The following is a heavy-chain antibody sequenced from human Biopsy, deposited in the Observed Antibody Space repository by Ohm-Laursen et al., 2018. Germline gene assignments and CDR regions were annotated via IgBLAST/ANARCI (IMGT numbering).Heavy chain of an antibody. CDR2: IWYDGSIE. CDR3: ARDGLLYQYDSSGSDI. J-gene: IGHJ3*02. V-gene: IGHV3-33*01. D-gene: IGHD3-22*01. Sequence: SLRLSCSASGFTFNKHAMNWVRQAPGKGLEWVAVIWYDGSIEYYVDSVKGRFTISRDNYKNILYLQMNSLRFEDTAVYYCARDGLLYQYDSSGSDIWGQGTVVTVSS. CDR1: GFTFNKHA.